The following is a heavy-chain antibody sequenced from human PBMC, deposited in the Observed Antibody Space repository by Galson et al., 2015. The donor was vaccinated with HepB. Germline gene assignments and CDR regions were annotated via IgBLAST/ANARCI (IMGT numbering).Heavy chain of an antibody. CDR3: AVDADTIKKSGDY. D-gene: IGHD5-24*01. J-gene: IGHJ4*02. V-gene: IGHV3-48*03. Sequence: SLRLSCAASGFTFSSYEMDWVRQAPGKGLEWVSYISSSGSTIYYADSVKGRFTISRDNAKNSLYLQMNSLRAEDTAVYYCAVDADTIKKSGDYWGQGTLVTVSS. CDR2: ISSSGSTI. CDR1: GFTFSSYE.